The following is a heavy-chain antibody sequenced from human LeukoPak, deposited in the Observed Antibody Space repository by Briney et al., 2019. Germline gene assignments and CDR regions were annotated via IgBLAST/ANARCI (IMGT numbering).Heavy chain of an antibody. V-gene: IGHV3-48*04. CDR2: ISSSGSTI. Sequence: GGSLRLSCAASVFTFSSYAISWVRQAPGKGREWVSYISSSGSTIYYADSVKGRFTISRDNAKNSLYLQMNSLRAEDTAVYYCARGYYYDSSGYYPVDAFDIWGQGTMVTVSS. D-gene: IGHD3-22*01. CDR1: VFTFSSYA. CDR3: ARGYYYDSSGYYPVDAFDI. J-gene: IGHJ3*02.